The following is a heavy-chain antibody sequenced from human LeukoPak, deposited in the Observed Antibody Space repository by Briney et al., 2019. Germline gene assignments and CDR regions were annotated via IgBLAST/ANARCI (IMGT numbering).Heavy chain of an antibody. CDR2: IIPILGIA. CDR3: AREYSGYEWACDY. J-gene: IGHJ4*02. Sequence: GASVKVSCKASGGAFSSYAISWVRQAPGQGLEWMGRIIPILGIANYAQKFQGRVTITADKSTSTAYMELSSLRSEDTAVYYCAREYSGYEWACDYWGQGTLVTVSS. V-gene: IGHV1-69*04. CDR1: GGAFSSYA. D-gene: IGHD5-12*01.